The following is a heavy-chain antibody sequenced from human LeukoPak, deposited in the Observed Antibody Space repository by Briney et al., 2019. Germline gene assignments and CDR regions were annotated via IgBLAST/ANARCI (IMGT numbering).Heavy chain of an antibody. J-gene: IGHJ5*02. CDR1: GGSFSGYY. V-gene: IGHV4-34*01. CDR3: ARGSSSWYGRYNWFDP. CDR2: INHSGST. Sequence: SETLSLTCAVYGGSFSGYYWSWIRQPPGKGLEWIGEINHSGSTNYNPPLKSRVTISVDTSKNQFSLKLSSVTAADTAVYYCARGSSSWYGRYNWFDPWGQGTLVTVSS. D-gene: IGHD6-13*01.